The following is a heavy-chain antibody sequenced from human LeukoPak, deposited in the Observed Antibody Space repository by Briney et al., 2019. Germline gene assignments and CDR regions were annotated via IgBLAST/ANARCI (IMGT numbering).Heavy chain of an antibody. Sequence: GRSLRLSCAASGFTFDDYAMHWVRQAPGKGLEWVSGISWNSGSIGYADSVKGRFTISRDNAKNSLYLQMNSLRAEDTALYYCAKDMRAGYSSGHESSYYYYYGMDVWGQGTTVTVSS. V-gene: IGHV3-9*01. J-gene: IGHJ6*02. CDR3: AKDMRAGYSSGHESSYYYYYGMDV. CDR1: GFTFDDYA. CDR2: ISWNSGSI. D-gene: IGHD5-18*01.